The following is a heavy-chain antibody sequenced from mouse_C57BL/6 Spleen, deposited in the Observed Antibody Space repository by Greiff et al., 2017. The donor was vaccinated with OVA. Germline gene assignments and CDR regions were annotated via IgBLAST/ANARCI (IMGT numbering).Heavy chain of an antibody. D-gene: IGHD1-1*01. CDR3: ARPYYGSSYRYFDV. CDR1: GFTFSAYY. J-gene: IGHJ1*03. CDR2: ISNGGGST. V-gene: IGHV5-12*01. Sequence: EVMLVESGGGLVQPGGSLKLSCAASGFTFSAYYMYCVRHTPEKRLEWVAYISNGGGSTYYTDTVKGRFTISRDNAKHNLYLQMSRLKSEDTAMYYCARPYYGSSYRYFDVWGTGTTVTVSS.